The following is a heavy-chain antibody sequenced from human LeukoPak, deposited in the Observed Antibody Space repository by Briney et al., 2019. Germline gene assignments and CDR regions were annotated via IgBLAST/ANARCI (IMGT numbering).Heavy chain of an antibody. CDR2: ISHSGGT. D-gene: IGHD2-15*01. Sequence: SGTLSLTCAVYGGSSSGYYWSWVRQPPGKGLEWIGEISHSGGTNNNPSLKGRVAISLDISKNQFSLSLRSVTAADTAVYYCARRVPRTSKGFFAFDIWGQGTMVIVSS. CDR3: ARRVPRTSKGFFAFDI. V-gene: IGHV4-34*01. J-gene: IGHJ3*02. CDR1: GGSSSGYY.